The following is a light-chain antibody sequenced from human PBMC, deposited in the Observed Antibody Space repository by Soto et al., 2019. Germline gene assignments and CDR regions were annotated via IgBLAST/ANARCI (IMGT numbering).Light chain of an antibody. V-gene: IGLV2-14*01. CDR3: GSYITNTTVI. CDR1: SRDIGNYNY. J-gene: IGLJ2*01. CDR2: EVT. Sequence: QSALTQPASVSGSPGQSITISCTGTSRDIGNYNYVSWYQHHPGQAPKLIIYEVTDRPSGVSNRFSASKSGNTASLTISGLQAEDEADYYCGSYITNTTVIFGGGTKVTVL.